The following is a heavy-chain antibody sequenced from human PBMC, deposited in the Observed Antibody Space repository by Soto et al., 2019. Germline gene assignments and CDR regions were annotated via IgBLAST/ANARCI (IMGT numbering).Heavy chain of an antibody. J-gene: IGHJ4*02. CDR3: ARMRGLGEISAYFDY. D-gene: IGHD3-16*02. Sequence: QVQLQESGPGLVKPSETLSLTCSVSGGSISDYQWNWIRQPPGKGLEWIGYIYYSGRTNYNPSLKSRVTLSLDTATKQFSLGLRYVTAADTAVYYCARMRGLGEISAYFDYWGQGALVTVSS. CDR2: IYYSGRT. V-gene: IGHV4-59*01. CDR1: GGSISDYQ.